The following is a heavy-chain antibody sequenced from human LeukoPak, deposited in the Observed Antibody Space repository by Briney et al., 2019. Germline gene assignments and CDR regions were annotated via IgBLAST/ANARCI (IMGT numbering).Heavy chain of an antibody. CDR3: ARGGAGSGWSNWFDP. V-gene: IGHV3-33*01. D-gene: IGHD6-19*01. CDR2: IWYDGSNK. J-gene: IGHJ5*02. CDR1: GFTFSNYG. Sequence: GGSLRLSCAASGFTFSNYGMHWVRQAPGKGLEWVAVIWYDGSNKYYADSVKGRFTISRDNSKNTLYLQMNSLRAEDTAVYYCARGGAGSGWSNWFDPWGQGTLVTVSS.